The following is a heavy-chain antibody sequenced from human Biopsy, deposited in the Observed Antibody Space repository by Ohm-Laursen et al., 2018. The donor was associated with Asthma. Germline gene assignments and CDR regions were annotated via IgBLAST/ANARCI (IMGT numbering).Heavy chain of an antibody. CDR1: GGSISSGDYY. D-gene: IGHD3-22*01. V-gene: IGHV4-30-4*01. CDR3: ARDLSFYDGSGYYRRWFDP. Sequence: SQTLSLTCTVSGGSISSGDYYWSWIRQPPGKGLEWIGYIYYSGSTYYNPSLKSRVTISVDTSKNQFSLKLSSVTAADTAVYYCARDLSFYDGSGYYRRWFDPWGQGTLVTVSS. J-gene: IGHJ5*02. CDR2: IYYSGST.